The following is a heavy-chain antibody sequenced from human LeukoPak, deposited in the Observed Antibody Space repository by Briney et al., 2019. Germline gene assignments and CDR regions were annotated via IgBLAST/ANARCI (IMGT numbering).Heavy chain of an antibody. J-gene: IGHJ4*02. CDR1: GYTFTSYY. Sequence: ASVKVSCKASGYTFTSYYMHWVRQAPGQGLEWMGIINPSGGSTSYAQKFQGRVTMTRDMSTSTVYMGLSSLRSEDTAVYYCTHEGGSGSFDYWGQGTLVTVSS. V-gene: IGHV1-46*01. D-gene: IGHD3-16*01. CDR3: THEGGSGSFDY. CDR2: INPSGGST.